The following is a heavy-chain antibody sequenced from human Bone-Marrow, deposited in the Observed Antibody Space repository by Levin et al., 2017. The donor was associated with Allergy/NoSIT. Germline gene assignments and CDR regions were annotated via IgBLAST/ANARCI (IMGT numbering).Heavy chain of an antibody. D-gene: IGHD2-8*01. CDR3: AREMAETAADTFDV. Sequence: ASVKVSCKASGFSFTSFAFTWVRQAPGQGLEWMGWISPYTGDTKYAQKLRDRVSMTTDIPTSTVYMELRNLTSDDTAVYYCAREMAETAADTFDVWGQGTMVIVSS. CDR1: GFSFTSFA. J-gene: IGHJ3*01. V-gene: IGHV1-18*01. CDR2: ISPYTGDT.